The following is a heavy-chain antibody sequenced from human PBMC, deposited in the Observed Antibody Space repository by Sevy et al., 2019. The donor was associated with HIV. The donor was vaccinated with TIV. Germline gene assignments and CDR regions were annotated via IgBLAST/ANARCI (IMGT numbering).Heavy chain of an antibody. D-gene: IGHD2-15*01. Sequence: GGSLRLSCAASGFTFSSYWMSWVRQAPGKGLEWVANIKQDGSEKYYVASVKGRFTISRDNAKNSLYLQMNSLRAEDTAVYYCARERGVVVAATPTYYFDYWGQGTLVTVSS. J-gene: IGHJ4*02. CDR1: GFTFSSYW. CDR3: ARERGVVVAATPTYYFDY. CDR2: IKQDGSEK. V-gene: IGHV3-7*01.